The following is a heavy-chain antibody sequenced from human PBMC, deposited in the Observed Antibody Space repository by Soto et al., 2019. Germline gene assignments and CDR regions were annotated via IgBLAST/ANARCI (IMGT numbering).Heavy chain of an antibody. J-gene: IGHJ4*02. CDR3: ATQENLGDGSTYYFDY. V-gene: IGHV4-31*03. Sequence: SETLSLTCTVSGGSISSGGYYWSWIRQHPGKGLEWIGYIYYSGSTYYNPSLKSRVTISVDTSKNQFSLKLSSVTAADTAVYYCATQENLGDGSTYYFDYWGQGTQVTVSS. D-gene: IGHD3-3*01. CDR2: IYYSGST. CDR1: GGSISSGGYY.